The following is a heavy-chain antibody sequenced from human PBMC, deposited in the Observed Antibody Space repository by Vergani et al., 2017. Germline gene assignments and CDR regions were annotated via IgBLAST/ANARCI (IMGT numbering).Heavy chain of an antibody. CDR1: GGSFSGYY. Sequence: QVQLHQWGTGLLKPSETLSLTCTVSGGSFSGYYWTWIRQSPGKGLEWIGEINQSKTVHLNPSLNSRVTITIDTSKSQFSLKMSSVTAADTAMYYCARGIIWRGSSSVYKRVSGNSWAQGTLFTASS. D-gene: IGHD3-3*01. V-gene: IGHV4-34*01. CDR3: ARGIIWRGSSSVYKRVSGNS. J-gene: IGHJ4*02. CDR2: INQSKTV.